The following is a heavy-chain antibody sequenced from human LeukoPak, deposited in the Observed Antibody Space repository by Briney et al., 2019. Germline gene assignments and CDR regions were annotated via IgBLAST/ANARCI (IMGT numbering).Heavy chain of an antibody. D-gene: IGHD5-12*01. CDR2: INPNSGGT. Sequence: VASVKVSCKASGYTFTGYYMNWVRQAPGQWLEWMGWINPNSGGTNYAQKFQGRVTMTRDTSISTAYMELSRLRSDDTAVYYCARDHSGYPDYWGQGTLVTVSS. V-gene: IGHV1-2*02. CDR3: ARDHSGYPDY. J-gene: IGHJ4*02. CDR1: GYTFTGYY.